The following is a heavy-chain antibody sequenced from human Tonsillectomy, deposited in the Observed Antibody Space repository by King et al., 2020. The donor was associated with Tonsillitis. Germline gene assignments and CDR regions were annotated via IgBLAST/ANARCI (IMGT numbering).Heavy chain of an antibody. V-gene: IGHV3-43D*04. Sequence: VQLVESGGVVVQPGGSLRLSCAASGFSFDDHTMHWLRQALGKGLEWVSLISWNGGSTYYADSVKGRFTISRDKTKNSLYLQMNSLRAEDTALYYCAKPTRQSWLPLDYWGQGTLVTVSS. CDR3: AKPTRQSWLPLDY. J-gene: IGHJ4*02. CDR1: GFSFDDHT. CDR2: ISWNGGST. D-gene: IGHD5-24*01.